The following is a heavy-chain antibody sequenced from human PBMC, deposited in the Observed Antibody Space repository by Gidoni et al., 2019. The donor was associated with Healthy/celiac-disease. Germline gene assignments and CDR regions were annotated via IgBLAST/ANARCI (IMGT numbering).Heavy chain of an antibody. Sequence: EVQLVESGGVVVRPGGSLRLSCAAAGFTFEDYTSHLVRQAPGKGLEWVSLISWDGGSTYYADSVKGRFTISRDNSKNSLYLQMNSLRTEDTALYYCAKGRGRDPLQHWGQGTLVTVSS. J-gene: IGHJ1*01. D-gene: IGHD6-25*01. CDR1: GFTFEDYT. V-gene: IGHV3-43*01. CDR2: ISWDGGST. CDR3: AKGRGRDPLQH.